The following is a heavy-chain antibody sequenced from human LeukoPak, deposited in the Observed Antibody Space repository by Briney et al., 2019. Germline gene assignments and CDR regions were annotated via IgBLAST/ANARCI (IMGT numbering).Heavy chain of an antibody. CDR2: MNPNSGNT. CDR1: GYTFTSCD. CDR3: ATDPRGGDRFDP. D-gene: IGHD3-16*01. V-gene: IGHV1-8*03. J-gene: IGHJ5*02. Sequence: ASVKVSCKTSGYTFTSCDINWVRQATGQGLEWMGWMNPNSGNTGYAQKFQGRVTITRNTSISTAYMELSSLRSEDTAVYYCATDPRGGDRFDPWGQGTLVTVSS.